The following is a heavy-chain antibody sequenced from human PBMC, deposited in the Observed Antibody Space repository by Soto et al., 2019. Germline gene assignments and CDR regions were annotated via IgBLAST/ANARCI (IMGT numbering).Heavy chain of an antibody. CDR3: ARIAVAGKGPMY. J-gene: IGHJ4*02. V-gene: IGHV3-74*01. CDR2: INSDGSST. Sequence: PGGSLRPSCAASGFTFSSYWMHWVRQAPGKGLVWVSRINSDGSSTSYADSVKGRFTISRDNAKNTLYLQMNSLRAEDTAVYYCARIAVAGKGPMYWGQGTLVTVSS. CDR1: GFTFSSYW. D-gene: IGHD6-19*01.